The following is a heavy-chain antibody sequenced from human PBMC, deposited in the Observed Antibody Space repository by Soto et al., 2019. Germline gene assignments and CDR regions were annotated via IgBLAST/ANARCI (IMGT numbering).Heavy chain of an antibody. CDR2: ISFRSDSI. J-gene: IGHJ4*02. D-gene: IGHD6-25*01. CDR1: GFTFSTHS. Sequence: EVQLVESGGDLVQPGGSLRLSCAASGFTFSTHSMNWVRQAPGKGLEWISYISFRSDSIYYADSVKGRFTISSDNAKTSLFLQMNSLTAEDTAVYCCARVQQRALDYWGQGTLVTVSS. V-gene: IGHV3-48*01. CDR3: ARVQQRALDY.